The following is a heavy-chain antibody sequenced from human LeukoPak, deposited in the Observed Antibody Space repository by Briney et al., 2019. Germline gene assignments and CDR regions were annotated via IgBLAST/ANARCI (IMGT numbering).Heavy chain of an antibody. CDR2: IIPIFGTA. V-gene: IGHV1-69*05. D-gene: IGHD4-23*01. CDR1: GGTFSSYA. Sequence: ASVKVSCKASGGTFSSYAISWVRQAPGQGLEWMGGIIPIFGTANYAQKFQGRVTITTDESTSTAYMELSSLRSEDTAVYYCASIFDYGGKIGVDVWGKGTTVTVSS. J-gene: IGHJ6*04. CDR3: ASIFDYGGKIGVDV.